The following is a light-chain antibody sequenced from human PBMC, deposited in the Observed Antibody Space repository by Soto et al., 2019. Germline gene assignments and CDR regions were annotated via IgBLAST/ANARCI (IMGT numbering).Light chain of an antibody. CDR1: QGISSY. J-gene: IGKJ1*01. V-gene: IGKV1-9*01. CDR2: AES. CDR3: QQLNSYTRT. Sequence: IQLTQSPSSLSASVGDRVTITCRASQGISSYLAWYQQKTGKAPKILIYAESTLQSGVPSRFSGSGSGTDLNLTISSLQPEDFATYYCQQLNSYTRTFGQGTKVDIK.